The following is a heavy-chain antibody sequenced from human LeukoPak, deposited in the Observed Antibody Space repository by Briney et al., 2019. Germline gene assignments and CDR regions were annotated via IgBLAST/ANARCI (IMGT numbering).Heavy chain of an antibody. CDR2: IKQDGSEK. D-gene: IGHD2-2*01. CDR1: GFTFSSYW. J-gene: IGHJ4*02. Sequence: GGSLRLSCAASGFTFSSYWMSWVRQAPGKGLEWVANIKQDGSEKYYVDSVKGRFTTSRDNAKNSLYLQMNSLRAEDTAAYYCAREYPTVVPAANFDYWGQGTLVTVSS. V-gene: IGHV3-7*01. CDR3: AREYPTVVPAANFDY.